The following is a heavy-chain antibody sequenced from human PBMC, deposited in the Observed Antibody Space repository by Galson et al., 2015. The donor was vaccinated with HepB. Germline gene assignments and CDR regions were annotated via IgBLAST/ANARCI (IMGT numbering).Heavy chain of an antibody. Sequence: SLRLSCAASGFTFSRYAMNWVRQAPGKGLEWVSYISKGGDNIFYADSVKGRFTISRDTAQNSVSLLMNNLRADDTAVYYCARVSLRAFDIWGQGTLVTVSS. CDR3: ARVSLRAFDI. J-gene: IGHJ3*02. V-gene: IGHV3-48*01. D-gene: IGHD3-10*01. CDR1: GFTFSRYA. CDR2: ISKGGDNI.